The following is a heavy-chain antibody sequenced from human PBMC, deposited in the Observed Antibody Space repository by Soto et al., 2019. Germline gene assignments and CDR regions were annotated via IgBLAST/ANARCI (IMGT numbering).Heavy chain of an antibody. V-gene: IGHV3-7*01. D-gene: IGHD2-8*01. J-gene: IGHJ6*03. CDR1: GFTFSSYW. CDR3: ASVWSGYCTNGVCYTGGDGFSNYYYYYMDV. Sequence: GGSLRLSCAASGFTFSSYWMSWVRQAPGKGLEWVANIKQDGSEKYYVDSVKGRFTISRDNAKNSLYLQMNSLRAEDTAVYYCASVWSGYCTNGVCYTGGDGFSNYYYYYMDVWGKGTTVTVSS. CDR2: IKQDGSEK.